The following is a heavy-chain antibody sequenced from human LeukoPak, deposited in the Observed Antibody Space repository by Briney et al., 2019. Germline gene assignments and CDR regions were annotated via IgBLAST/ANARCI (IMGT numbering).Heavy chain of an antibody. CDR2: ISGSGGST. D-gene: IGHD1-26*01. V-gene: IGHV3-23*01. Sequence: GGSLRLSCAPSGFTFSSYAMSWVRHAPGKGLEWVSAISGSGGSTYYADSVKGRFTISRDNSKNTLYLQMNSLRAEDTAVYYCAKDPAVAVGATNWGEGTLVTVCS. J-gene: IGHJ4*02. CDR1: GFTFSSYA. CDR3: AKDPAVAVGATN.